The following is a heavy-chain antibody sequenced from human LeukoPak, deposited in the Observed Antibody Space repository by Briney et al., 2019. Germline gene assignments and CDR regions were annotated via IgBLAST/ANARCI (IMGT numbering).Heavy chain of an antibody. J-gene: IGHJ4*02. V-gene: IGHV4-39*07. CDR1: GGSISSSSYY. CDR2: IYYSGST. D-gene: IGHD3-9*01. Sequence: PSETLSLTCTVSGGSISSSSYYWGWIRQPPGKGLEWIGSIYYSGSTYYNPSLKSRVTISVDTSKNQFSLKLSSVTAADTAVYYCARVNDKTELRYFDWSVYYFDYWGQGTLVTVSS. CDR3: ARVNDKTELRYFDWSVYYFDY.